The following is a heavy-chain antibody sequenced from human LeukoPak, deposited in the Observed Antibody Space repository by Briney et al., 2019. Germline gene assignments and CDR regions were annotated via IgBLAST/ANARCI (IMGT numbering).Heavy chain of an antibody. CDR3: AKDLTTVTTQQI. J-gene: IGHJ3*02. Sequence: GGSLRLSCAASGFTFSIYSMNWVRQAPGKGLEWVSYISSSSSTIYYADSVKGRFTISRDNAKNSLYLQMNSLRDEDTAVYYCAKDLTTVTTQQIWGQGTMVTVSS. CDR2: ISSSSSTI. V-gene: IGHV3-48*02. CDR1: GFTFSIYS. D-gene: IGHD4-17*01.